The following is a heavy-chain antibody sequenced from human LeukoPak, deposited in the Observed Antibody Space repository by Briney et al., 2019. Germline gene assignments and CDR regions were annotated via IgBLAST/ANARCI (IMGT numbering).Heavy chain of an antibody. CDR2: IYYSGDT. Sequence: PSETLSLXCTVSGDSISSSSYYWGWSRQPPGKGLEWIGSIYYSGDTYYSPSLKSRVTISVDTSKSQFSLKLSSVTAADTAVYYCARLRGYTYGPPGYWGLGTLVTVSS. J-gene: IGHJ4*02. V-gene: IGHV4-39*01. D-gene: IGHD5-18*01. CDR1: GDSISSSSYY. CDR3: ARLRGYTYGPPGY.